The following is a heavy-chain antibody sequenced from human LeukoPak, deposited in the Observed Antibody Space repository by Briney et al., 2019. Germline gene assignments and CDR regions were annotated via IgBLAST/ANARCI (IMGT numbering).Heavy chain of an antibody. CDR1: GFTFSSYG. Sequence: GGSLRLSCATSGFTFSSYGMHWVRQAPGKGLEWVAFIRYDGSNKYYADSVKGRFTISRDNAKNSLYLQMNSLRAEDTAVYYCARGEWLLWGQGTLVTVSS. D-gene: IGHD3-3*01. CDR3: ARGEWLL. CDR2: IRYDGSNK. J-gene: IGHJ4*02. V-gene: IGHV3-30*02.